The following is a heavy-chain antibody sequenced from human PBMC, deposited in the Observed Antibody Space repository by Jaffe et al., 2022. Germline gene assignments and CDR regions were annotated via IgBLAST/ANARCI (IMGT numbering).Heavy chain of an antibody. CDR3: ARLPYSSSWYYFDY. J-gene: IGHJ4*02. D-gene: IGHD6-13*01. Sequence: QVQLQESGPGLVKPSETLSLTCTVSGGSISSYYWSWIRQPPGKGLEWIGYIYYSGSTNYNPSLKSRVTISVDTSKNQFSLKLSSVTAADTAVYYCARLPYSSSWYYFDYWGQGTLVTVSS. V-gene: IGHV4-59*01. CDR2: IYYSGST. CDR1: GGSISSYY.